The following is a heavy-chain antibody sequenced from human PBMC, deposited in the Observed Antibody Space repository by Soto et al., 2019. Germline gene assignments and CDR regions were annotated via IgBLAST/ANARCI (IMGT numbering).Heavy chain of an antibody. D-gene: IGHD1-7*01. V-gene: IGHV3-11*06. J-gene: IGHJ4*02. Sequence: PGGSLRLSCAASGFTFSDYYMSWIRQAPGKGLEWVSYISSSSSYTNYADSVKGRFTISRDNAKNSLYLQMNSLRAEDTAVYYCARDLTGTTGFFDYWGRGTLVTVSS. CDR2: ISSSSSYT. CDR1: GFTFSDYY. CDR3: ARDLTGTTGFFDY.